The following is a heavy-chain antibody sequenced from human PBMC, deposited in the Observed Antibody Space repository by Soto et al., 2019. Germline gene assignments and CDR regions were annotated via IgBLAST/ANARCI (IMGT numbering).Heavy chain of an antibody. CDR3: ASTFRWFGPNPFDY. CDR2: IYYSGST. V-gene: IGHV4-30-4*01. CDR1: GGSISSGDYY. D-gene: IGHD3-10*01. J-gene: IGHJ4*02. Sequence: PSETLSLTCTVSGGSISSGDYYWSWIRQPPGKGLEWIGYIYYSGSTYYNPSLKSRVTISVDTSKNQFSLKLSSVTAADTAVYYCASTFRWFGPNPFDYWGQGTLVTVSS.